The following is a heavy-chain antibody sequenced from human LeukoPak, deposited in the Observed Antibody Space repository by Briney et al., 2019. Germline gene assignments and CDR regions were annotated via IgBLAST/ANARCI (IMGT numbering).Heavy chain of an antibody. CDR1: GGSFNSYY. CDR3: ARDYYGSGGPLDY. CDR2: IYYSWST. D-gene: IGHD3-10*01. V-gene: IGHV4-59*01. Sequence: SETLSLTCTVAGGSFNSYYWSWIRQPPGKGLEWIGYIYYSWSTNYNPSLKSRVTISVDTSKNQFSLQLSSVTAADTAVYYCARDYYGSGGPLDYWGQGTLVTVSS. J-gene: IGHJ4*02.